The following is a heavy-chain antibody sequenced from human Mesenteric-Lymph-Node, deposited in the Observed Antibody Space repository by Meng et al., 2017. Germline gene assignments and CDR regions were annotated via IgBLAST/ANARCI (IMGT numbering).Heavy chain of an antibody. CDR3: ARGSSSSWYFGY. CDR2: INHSGST. CDR1: GGSFSGYY. V-gene: IGHV4-34*02. J-gene: IGHJ4*02. D-gene: IGHD6-13*01. Sequence: QVQLQQWGAGRLKPSETLSLTCAVYGGSFSGYYWSWIRQPPGKGLEWIGEINHSGSTNYNPSLKSRVTISVDTSKNQFSLKLSSVTAADTAVYYCARGSSSSWYFGYWGQGTLVTVSS.